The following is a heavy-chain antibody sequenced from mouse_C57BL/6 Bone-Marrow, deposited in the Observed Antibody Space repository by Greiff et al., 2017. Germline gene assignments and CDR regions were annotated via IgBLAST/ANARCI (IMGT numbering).Heavy chain of an antibody. Sequence: QVHVKQPGAELVKPGASVKVSCKASGYTFTSYWMHWVKQRPGQGLEWIGRIHPSDSDTNYNQKFKGKATLTVDKSSSTAYMQLSSLTSEDSAVYYCAIEHYYGSSSFAYWGQGTLVTVSA. CDR2: IHPSDSDT. CDR1: GYTFTSYW. D-gene: IGHD1-1*01. J-gene: IGHJ3*01. CDR3: AIEHYYGSSSFAY. V-gene: IGHV1-74*01.